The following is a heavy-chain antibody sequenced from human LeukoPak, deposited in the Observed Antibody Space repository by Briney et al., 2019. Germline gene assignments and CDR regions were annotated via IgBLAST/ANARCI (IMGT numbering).Heavy chain of an antibody. J-gene: IGHJ4*02. CDR3: AREHSGDYFHH. V-gene: IGHV4-59*01. Sequence: SETLSLTRTVSGGSISSYYWSWIRQPPGKGLEWIGCIYYSGSTNYNPSLKSRVTISVDTSKNQFSLKLSSVTAADTAVYYCAREHSGDYFHHWGQGTLVTVSS. D-gene: IGHD4-17*01. CDR1: GGSISSYY. CDR2: IYYSGST.